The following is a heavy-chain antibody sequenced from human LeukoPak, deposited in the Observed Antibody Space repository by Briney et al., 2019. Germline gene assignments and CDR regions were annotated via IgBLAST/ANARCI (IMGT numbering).Heavy chain of an antibody. CDR2: IYTSGST. CDR1: GGSFSSYY. CDR3: ARDGTVTTFGWFDP. J-gene: IGHJ5*02. D-gene: IGHD4-17*01. Sequence: PSETLSLTCTVSGGSFSSYYWSWIRQPAGKGLEWIGRIYTSGSTNYNPSLKSRVTMSVDTSKNQFSLKLSSVTAADTAVYYCARDGTVTTFGWFDPWGQGTLVTVSS. V-gene: IGHV4-4*07.